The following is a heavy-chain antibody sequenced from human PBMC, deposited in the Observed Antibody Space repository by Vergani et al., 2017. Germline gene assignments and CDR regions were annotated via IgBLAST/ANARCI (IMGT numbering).Heavy chain of an antibody. Sequence: QVQLQESGPGLVKPSQTLSLTCPVSGGSISSGGYYWSWIRQHPGKGLECIGYIDYSGSTYYNPSLKSRVTISVDTSQNQFSLKLSSVTAADTAVYYCARVTVEMATTPPYYYYYMDVWGKGTTVTVSS. V-gene: IGHV4-31*03. D-gene: IGHD5-24*01. J-gene: IGHJ6*03. CDR3: ARVTVEMATTPPYYYYYMDV. CDR1: GGSISSGGYY. CDR2: IDYSGST.